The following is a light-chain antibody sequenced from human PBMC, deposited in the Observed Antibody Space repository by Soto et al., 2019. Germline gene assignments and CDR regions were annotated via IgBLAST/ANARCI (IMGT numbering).Light chain of an antibody. CDR3: QQYFGSPLT. V-gene: IGKV4-1*01. CDR2: WAS. J-gene: IGKJ4*01. Sequence: DIVMTQSPDSLAVSLGERATVNCKSSQSVLYNSNNKNYLAWYQQKPGQPPKLLIYWASTRPSGVPDRFSGSGSGTDFTLTISSLQAEDVAVYFCQQYFGSPLTFGGGTKVEI. CDR1: QSVLYNSNNKNY.